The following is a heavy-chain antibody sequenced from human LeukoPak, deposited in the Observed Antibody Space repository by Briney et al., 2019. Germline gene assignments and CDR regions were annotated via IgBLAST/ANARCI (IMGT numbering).Heavy chain of an antibody. CDR3: ARSWFGESMGDAFDI. J-gene: IGHJ3*02. CDR1: GGSISSGSYY. CDR2: IYTSGST. D-gene: IGHD3-10*01. Sequence: PSETLSLTCTVSGGSISSGSYYWSWIRQPAGKGLEWIGRIYTSGSTNYNPSLKSRVTISVDTSKNQFSLKLSSVTAADTAVYYCARSWFGESMGDAFDIWGQGTMVTVSS. V-gene: IGHV4-61*02.